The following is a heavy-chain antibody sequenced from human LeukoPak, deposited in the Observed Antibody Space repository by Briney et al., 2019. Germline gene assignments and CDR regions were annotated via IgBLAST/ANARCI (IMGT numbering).Heavy chain of an antibody. CDR2: IKSKTDGGTT. J-gene: IGHJ1*01. D-gene: IGHD3-22*01. CDR3: TTEYYYDSSGYYEYFQH. Sequence: GRSLRLSCAASGFTFSSYWMSWVRQAPGKGLEWVGRIKSKTDGGTTDYAAPVKGRFTISRDDSKNTLYLQMNSLKTEDTAVYYCTTEYYYDSSGYYEYFQHWGQGTLVTVSS. CDR1: GFTFSSYW. V-gene: IGHV3-15*01.